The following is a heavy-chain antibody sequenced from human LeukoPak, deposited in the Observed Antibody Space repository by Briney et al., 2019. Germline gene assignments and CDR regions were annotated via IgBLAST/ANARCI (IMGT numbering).Heavy chain of an antibody. J-gene: IGHJ5*02. CDR1: GGTFSSYA. Sequence: ASVKVSCKASGGTFSSYAISWVRQAPGQGLEWMGGITPIFGTANYAQKFQGRVTITTDESTSTAYMELSSLRSEDTAVYYCAREGRYCSGGSCYSAQYNWFDPWGQGTLVTVSS. V-gene: IGHV1-69*05. CDR2: ITPIFGTA. D-gene: IGHD2-15*01. CDR3: AREGRYCSGGSCYSAQYNWFDP.